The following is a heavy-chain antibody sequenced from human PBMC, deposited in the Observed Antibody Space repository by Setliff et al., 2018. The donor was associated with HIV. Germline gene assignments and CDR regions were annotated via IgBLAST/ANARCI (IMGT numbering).Heavy chain of an antibody. V-gene: IGHV4-39*07. Sequence: SETLSLTCNVSGGSISSSSYYWGWIRQPPGKGLEWFGSIYYSGSTYFNPSLKSRVTISVDRSKDQFSLKMTSVTDADTAIYYFARSSTAGFDFWGQGTLVTVSS. CDR2: IYYSGST. J-gene: IGHJ4*02. CDR1: GGSISSSSYY. CDR3: ARSSTAGFDF. D-gene: IGHD6-19*01.